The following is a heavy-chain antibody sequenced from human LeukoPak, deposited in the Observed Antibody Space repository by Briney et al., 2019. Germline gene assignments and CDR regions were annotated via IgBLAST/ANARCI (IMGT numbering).Heavy chain of an antibody. CDR1: GYTFTSYA. V-gene: IGHV5-51*01. Sequence: GASVKVSCKASGYTFTSYAMHWVRQMPGKGLEWMGIIYPGDSDTRYSPSFQGQVTILAGKSISTAYLQWSSLKASDTAMYYCARPYYDFWSGPFDAFDIWGQGTMVTVSS. D-gene: IGHD3-3*01. CDR3: ARPYYDFWSGPFDAFDI. CDR2: IYPGDSDT. J-gene: IGHJ3*02.